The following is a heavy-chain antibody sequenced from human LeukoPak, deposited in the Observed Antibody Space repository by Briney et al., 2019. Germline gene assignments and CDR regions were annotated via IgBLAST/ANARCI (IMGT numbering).Heavy chain of an antibody. CDR1: EYSFTNYW. V-gene: IGHV5-51*01. D-gene: IGHD6-13*01. CDR2: IHPGDSNT. Sequence: GEALKISCKGSEYSFTNYWIGWVRQTPGKGLEWMGIIHPGDSNTKYSPSFQGQVTISADKSISTAYLQWSSLKASDTAMYYCARRQAGYDYWGQGTLVTVSS. CDR3: ARRQAGYDY. J-gene: IGHJ4*02.